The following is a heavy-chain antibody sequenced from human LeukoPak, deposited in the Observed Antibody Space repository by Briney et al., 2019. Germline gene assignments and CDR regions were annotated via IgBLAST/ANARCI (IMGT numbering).Heavy chain of an antibody. V-gene: IGHV4-34*01. CDR2: INHSGST. J-gene: IGHJ4*02. CDR3: ARARGYGDLQLYFDY. Sequence: SETLSLTCAVYGGSFSGYYWSWIRQPPGKGLEWIGEINHSGSTNYNPSLKSRVTISVDTSKNQFSLKLSSVTAADTAVYYCARARGYGDLQLYFDYWGQGTLVTVSS. D-gene: IGHD4-17*01. CDR1: GGSFSGYY.